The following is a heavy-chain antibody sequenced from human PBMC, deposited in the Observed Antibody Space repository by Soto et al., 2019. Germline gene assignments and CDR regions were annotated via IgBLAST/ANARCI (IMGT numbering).Heavy chain of an antibody. CDR3: AREIRGFGVDY. CDR2: IYSGGST. Sequence: EVQLVESGGGLVQPGGSLRLSCAASGFTVSSNYMSWVRQAPGKGLEWVSVIYSGGSTYYADSVKGRFTISRHNSKNKLYLQMNSLRAEDTAVYYCAREIRGFGVDYWGQGTLVTVSS. J-gene: IGHJ4*02. CDR1: GFTVSSNY. V-gene: IGHV3-53*04. D-gene: IGHD3-3*01.